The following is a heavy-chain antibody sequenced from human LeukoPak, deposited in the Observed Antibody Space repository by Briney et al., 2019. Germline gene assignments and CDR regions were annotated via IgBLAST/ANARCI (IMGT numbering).Heavy chain of an antibody. CDR1: GFTFGDYA. J-gene: IGHJ4*02. Sequence: PGGSLRLSCTASGFTFGDYAMSWVRQAPGKGLEWVGFIRSKAYGGTTEYGASVKGRFTISRDDSKSIAYLQMNSLKTEDTAVYYCTRDLHYYDSSGYYGVWGQGTLVTVSS. V-gene: IGHV3-49*04. CDR2: IRSKAYGGTT. D-gene: IGHD3-22*01. CDR3: TRDLHYYDSSGYYGV.